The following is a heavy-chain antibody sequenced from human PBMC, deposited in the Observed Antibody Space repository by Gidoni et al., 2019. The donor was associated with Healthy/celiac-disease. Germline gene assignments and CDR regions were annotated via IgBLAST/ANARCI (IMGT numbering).Heavy chain of an antibody. J-gene: IGHJ5*02. Sequence: VPLQESGPGLVKPSGPLSLPCAVSGGSIRRSNWWRWVRQPPGKGLEWIGEIYHSGSTNYNPSLKSRVTISVDKSKNQFSLKLSSVTAADTAVYYCAREVVVAKFYNWFDPWGQGTLVTVSS. CDR2: IYHSGST. V-gene: IGHV4-4*02. CDR1: GGSIRRSNW. CDR3: AREVVVAKFYNWFDP. D-gene: IGHD2-2*01.